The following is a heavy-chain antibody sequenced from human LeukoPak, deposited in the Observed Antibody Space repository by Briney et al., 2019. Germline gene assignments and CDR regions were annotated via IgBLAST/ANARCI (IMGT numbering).Heavy chain of an antibody. Sequence: PGGSLRLSCAVPGFTVSNNYLSWVRQAPGKGPGWVSVIYGGGATHYPDSVKGRFTISRDNSKNTLYLQMNSLRSEDTAVYYCARGVPSPFPDPFDHWGQGTLVTVSS. CDR3: ARGVPSPFPDPFDH. D-gene: IGHD2/OR15-2a*01. J-gene: IGHJ4*02. CDR2: IYGGGAT. CDR1: GFTVSNNY. V-gene: IGHV3-66*02.